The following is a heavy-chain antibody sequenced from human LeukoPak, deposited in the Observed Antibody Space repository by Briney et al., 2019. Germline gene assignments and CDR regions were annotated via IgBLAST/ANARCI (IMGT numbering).Heavy chain of an antibody. Sequence: SETLSLTCTVSGGSMSSYYWSWNRQPPGKGLEWIGYIFYSGSTNYNPSLKSRVTQSVDTSKNQFSLKLGSVTAADTAVYYCARQPYMLGAYYFDYWGQGTLVTVSS. CDR2: IFYSGST. D-gene: IGHD1-26*01. CDR1: GGSMSSYY. CDR3: ARQPYMLGAYYFDY. V-gene: IGHV4-59*08. J-gene: IGHJ4*02.